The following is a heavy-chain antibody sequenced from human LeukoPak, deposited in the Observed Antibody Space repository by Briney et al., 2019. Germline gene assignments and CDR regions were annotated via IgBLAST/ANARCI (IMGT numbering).Heavy chain of an antibody. Sequence: SQTLSLTCAISGDSISSNSAAWNWIRQSPSRGLEWLGRTYYRSKWYNDYAVSVKSRITINPDTSNNQFSLQLNSVTPEDTAMYYCARDINNNWRLDPWGQGTLVTVSS. CDR2: TYYRSKWYN. CDR3: ARDINNNWRLDP. J-gene: IGHJ5*02. D-gene: IGHD1-1*01. V-gene: IGHV6-1*01. CDR1: GDSISSNSAA.